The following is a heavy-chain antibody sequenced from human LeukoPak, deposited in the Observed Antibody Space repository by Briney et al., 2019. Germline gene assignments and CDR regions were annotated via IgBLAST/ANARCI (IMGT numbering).Heavy chain of an antibody. J-gene: IGHJ4*02. V-gene: IGHV1-69*04. CDR1: GGTFSSYA. CDR2: IIPILGIA. Sequence: SVTVSFKASGGTFSSYAISWVRQAPGQGLEWMGRIIPILGIANYAQKFPGRVTITADKSTSTAYMELSSLRSEDTAVYYCARDQDYDILTGYSSPYYYFDYWGQGTLVTVSS. CDR3: ARDQDYDILTGYSSPYYYFDY. D-gene: IGHD3-9*01.